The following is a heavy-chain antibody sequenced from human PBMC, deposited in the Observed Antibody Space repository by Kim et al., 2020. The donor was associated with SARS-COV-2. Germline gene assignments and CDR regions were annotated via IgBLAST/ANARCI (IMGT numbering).Heavy chain of an antibody. CDR3: ARVWFGEPIFY. Sequence: SYTNYSPSFQGHVTISADKSISTAYLQWSSLKASDTAMYYCARVWFGEPIFYWGQGTLVTVSS. D-gene: IGHD3-10*01. CDR2: SYT. J-gene: IGHJ4*02. V-gene: IGHV5-10-1*01.